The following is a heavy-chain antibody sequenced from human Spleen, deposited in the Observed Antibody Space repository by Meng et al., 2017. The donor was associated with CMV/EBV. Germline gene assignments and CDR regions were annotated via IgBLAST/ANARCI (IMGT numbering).Heavy chain of an antibody. CDR2: ITHSGST. Sequence: GSLRLSCAVYGGSFSGYYWTWIRQPPGEGLEWIGEITHSGSTNYSPSLKSRVIMSVNTSNNHFSLKLTSVTAADTAVYYCARGPSRSYHNFWSGYYNDYWGQGTLVTVSS. D-gene: IGHD3-3*01. CDR1: GGSFSGYY. J-gene: IGHJ4*02. CDR3: ARGPSRSYHNFWSGYYNDY. V-gene: IGHV4-34*01.